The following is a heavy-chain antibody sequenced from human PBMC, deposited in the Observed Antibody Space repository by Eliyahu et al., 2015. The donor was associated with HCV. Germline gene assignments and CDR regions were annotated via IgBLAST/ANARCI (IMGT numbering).Heavy chain of an antibody. V-gene: IGHV4-34*01. CDR2: INHSGST. CDR1: GGSFSGYY. CDR3: ARGRGVIKLRWRRGAFDI. Sequence: QVQLQQWGAGLLKPSETLSLTCAVYGGSFSGYYWSWIRQPPGKGLEWIGEINHSGSTNYNPSLKSRVTISVDTSKNQFSLKLSSVTAADTAVYYCARGRGVIKLRWRRGAFDIWGQGTMVTVSS. D-gene: IGHD4-23*01. J-gene: IGHJ3*02.